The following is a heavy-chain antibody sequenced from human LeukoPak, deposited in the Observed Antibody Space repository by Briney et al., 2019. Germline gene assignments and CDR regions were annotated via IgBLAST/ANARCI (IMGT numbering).Heavy chain of an antibody. CDR3: VKDKVKTVTTQAFDI. D-gene: IGHD4-17*01. CDR2: ISSSGGTT. CDR1: GFTFSSYA. J-gene: IGHJ3*02. Sequence: GGSLRLSCAASGFTFSSYAMSWVRQAPGKGLEWVSAISSSGGTTWDADSVKGRFTFSRDNSQNTLYLQMNSLRAEDTAVYYCVKDKVKTVTTQAFDIWGQGTMVTVSS. V-gene: IGHV3-23*01.